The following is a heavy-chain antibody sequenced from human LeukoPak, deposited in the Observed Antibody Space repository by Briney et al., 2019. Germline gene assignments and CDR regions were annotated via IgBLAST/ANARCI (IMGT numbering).Heavy chain of an antibody. V-gene: IGHV4-30-4*01. D-gene: IGHD2-2*01. Sequence: SQTLSLTCTVSGGSISSGDYYWSWIRQPPGKGLEWIGYIYYSGSTYYNPSLKSRVTISVDTSKNQFSLKLSSVTAADTAVYYCAKECRSSTSCSGPLDYWGQGTLVTVSS. J-gene: IGHJ4*02. CDR2: IYYSGST. CDR3: AKECRSSTSCSGPLDY. CDR1: GGSISSGDYY.